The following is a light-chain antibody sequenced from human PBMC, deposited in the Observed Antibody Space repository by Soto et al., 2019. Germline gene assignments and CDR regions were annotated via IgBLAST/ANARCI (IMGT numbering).Light chain of an antibody. CDR3: QKYGSSPKS. CDR1: QSGSSSY. Sequence: EIVLTQSPATLSLSPGERATLSCGASQSGSSSYLAWYQQKPGLAPRLLIYDASRRATGIPARFSGSGAGNDFTLTISRLEPEDFAVYYCQKYGSSPKSFGEGTEVEIK. V-gene: IGKV3D-20*01. CDR2: DAS. J-gene: IGKJ1*01.